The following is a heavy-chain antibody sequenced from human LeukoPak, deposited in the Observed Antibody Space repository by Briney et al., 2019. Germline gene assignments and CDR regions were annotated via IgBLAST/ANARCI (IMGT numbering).Heavy chain of an antibody. V-gene: IGHV4-59*01. Sequence: SETLSLTCTVSGDSIRSYYWSWIRKPPGKGLEWIGYIYYSGSANYNPPLKSRVTISVDTSKNQFSLKLSSVTAADTAVYYCARKRVGMDVWGQGTAVTVSS. CDR3: ARKRVGMDV. J-gene: IGHJ6*02. CDR2: IYYSGSA. D-gene: IGHD3-3*01. CDR1: GDSIRSYY.